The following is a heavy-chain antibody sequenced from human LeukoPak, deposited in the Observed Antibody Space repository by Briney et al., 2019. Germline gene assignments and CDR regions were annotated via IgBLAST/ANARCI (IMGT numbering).Heavy chain of an antibody. CDR3: ARVYDYGDPEYFQH. V-gene: IGHV3-21*01. CDR1: GFTFSSYS. Sequence: GGSLRLSCAASGFTFSSYSMNWVRQAPGKGLEWVSSISSSSSYIYYADSVKGRFTISRDNAKNSLYLQMNSQRAEDTAVYYCARVYDYGDPEYFQHWGQGTLVTVS. D-gene: IGHD4-17*01. J-gene: IGHJ1*01. CDR2: ISSSSSYI.